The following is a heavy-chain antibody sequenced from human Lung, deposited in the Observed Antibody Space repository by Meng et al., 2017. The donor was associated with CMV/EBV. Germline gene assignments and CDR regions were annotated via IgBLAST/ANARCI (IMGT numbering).Heavy chain of an antibody. D-gene: IGHD4-11*01. V-gene: IGHV1-69*05. Sequence: SGGTFSSYAIRWVRQAPGQGLEWMGGIIPIFGTANYAQKFQGRVTITTDESTSTAYMELSSLRSEDTAVYYCARGMDDYSNYNWFDPWGQGTLVTVSS. J-gene: IGHJ5*02. CDR1: GGTFSSYA. CDR2: IIPIFGTA. CDR3: ARGMDDYSNYNWFDP.